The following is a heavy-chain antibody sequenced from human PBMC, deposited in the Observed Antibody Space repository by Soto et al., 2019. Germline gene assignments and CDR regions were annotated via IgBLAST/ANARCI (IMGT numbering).Heavy chain of an antibody. Sequence: SETLSLTCTVSGGSISSSSYYWGWIRQPPGKGLEWIGSIYYSGSTYYNPSLKSRVTISVDTSKNQFSLKLSSVTAADTAVYYCARKCWPYYFDYWGQGTLVTVSS. CDR1: GGSISSSSYY. CDR2: IYYSGST. CDR3: ARKCWPYYFDY. V-gene: IGHV4-39*01. J-gene: IGHJ4*02.